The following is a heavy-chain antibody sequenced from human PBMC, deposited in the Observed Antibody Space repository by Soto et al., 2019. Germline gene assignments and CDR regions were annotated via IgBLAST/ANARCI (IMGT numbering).Heavy chain of an antibody. CDR1: GGTFRSYA. Sequence: QVQLVQSGAEVKKPGSSVKVSCTAGGGTFRSYAINWVRQAPGQGLEWMGGIIPVFDTPYYAQKFQGRVTISADGFTSIVYMEVSTLRSEDTAVYYCAKGLRARSSASYGMDVWGQGTTVTVSS. J-gene: IGHJ6*02. V-gene: IGHV1-69*01. CDR2: IIPVFDTP. D-gene: IGHD6-6*01. CDR3: AKGLRARSSASYGMDV.